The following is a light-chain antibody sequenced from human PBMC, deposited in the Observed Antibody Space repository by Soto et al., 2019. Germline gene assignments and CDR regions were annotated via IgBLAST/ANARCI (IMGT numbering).Light chain of an antibody. J-gene: IGLJ1*01. CDR3: SSYAGTPYV. CDR2: EVS. CDR1: SSDVGGYNY. Sequence: QSALTQPPSASGSPGQSVTISCTGTSSDVGGYNYVSWYQQHPGKAPKLMIYEVSKRPSGVPDRFSGSKSGNTASLTVSGLRGEDEADYYCSSYAGTPYVFGTGTRVTVL. V-gene: IGLV2-8*01.